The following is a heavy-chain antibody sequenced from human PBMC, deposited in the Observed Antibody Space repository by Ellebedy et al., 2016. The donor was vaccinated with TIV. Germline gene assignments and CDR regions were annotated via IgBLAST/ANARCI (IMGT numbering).Heavy chain of an antibody. V-gene: IGHV5-10-1*01. CDR2: IDPSDAYT. Sequence: GESLKISCKGSGYSFTSYWISWVRQMPGKGLEWIGRIDPSDAYTNYSPSFQGHVTISADKSLSTAYLQWSSRKASDTAMYYFASRIVAAAGPHPFDYWGQGTLVTVSS. CDR1: GYSFTSYW. CDR3: ASRIVAAAGPHPFDY. J-gene: IGHJ4*02. D-gene: IGHD6-13*01.